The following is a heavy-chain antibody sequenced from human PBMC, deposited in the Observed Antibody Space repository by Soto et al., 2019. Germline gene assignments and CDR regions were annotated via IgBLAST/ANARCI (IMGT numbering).Heavy chain of an antibody. J-gene: IGHJ6*02. D-gene: IGHD3-10*01. V-gene: IGHV4-39*01. Sequence: PSETLSLTCTVSGGSISSSSYYWGWIRQPPGKGLEWIGSIYYSGSTYYNPSLKSRVTISVDTSKNQFSLKLSSVTAADTAVYYCARHFHLFPSELAYYYGMDVWGQGTTVTVSS. CDR3: ARHFHLFPSELAYYYGMDV. CDR2: IYYSGST. CDR1: GGSISSSSYY.